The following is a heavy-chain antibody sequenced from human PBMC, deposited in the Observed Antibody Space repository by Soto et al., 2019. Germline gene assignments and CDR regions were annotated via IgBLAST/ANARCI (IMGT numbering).Heavy chain of an antibody. CDR2: ISYDGSNK. V-gene: IGHV3-30*03. J-gene: IGHJ4*02. CDR1: GFTFSSYG. CDR3: ARAGDSSGYYLLDY. D-gene: IGHD3-22*01. Sequence: PGGSLRLSCAASGFTFSSYGRHWARQAPGKGLEWVAVISYDGSNKYYADSVKGRFTISRDNSKNTLYLQMNSLRAEDTAVYYCARAGDSSGYYLLDYWGQGTLVTVSS.